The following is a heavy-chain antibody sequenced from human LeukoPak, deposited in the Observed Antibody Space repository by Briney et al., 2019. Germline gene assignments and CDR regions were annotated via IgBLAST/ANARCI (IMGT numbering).Heavy chain of an antibody. J-gene: IGHJ5*02. Sequence: ASVKVSCKASGYTFTSYDINWVRQATGQGLEWMGWMNPNSGNTGYAQKFQGRVTMTRNTSISTAYMELSSLRSEDTAVYYCARGSLHLWPNWFDPWGQGTLVTVSS. D-gene: IGHD5-18*01. CDR3: ARGSLHLWPNWFDP. CDR2: MNPNSGNT. CDR1: GYTFTSYD. V-gene: IGHV1-8*01.